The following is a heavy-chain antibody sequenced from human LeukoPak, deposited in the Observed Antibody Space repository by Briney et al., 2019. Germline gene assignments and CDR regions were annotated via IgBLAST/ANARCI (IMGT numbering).Heavy chain of an antibody. D-gene: IGHD3-22*01. V-gene: IGHV3-33*01. Sequence: PGGSLRLSCAASGFTFSSYGMHWVRQAPGKGLEWVAVIWYDGSNKYYADSVKGRFTISRDNSKNTLYLQMNSLRAEDTAVYYCARPYDSSGYNAYYFDYWGQGTLVTVSS. CDR3: ARPYDSSGYNAYYFDY. J-gene: IGHJ4*02. CDR2: IWYDGSNK. CDR1: GFTFSSYG.